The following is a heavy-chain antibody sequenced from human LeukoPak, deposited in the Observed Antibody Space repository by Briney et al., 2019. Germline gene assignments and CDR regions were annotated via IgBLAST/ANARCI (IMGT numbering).Heavy chain of an antibody. CDR2: INTGNGNT. CDR1: GYTFTSYA. Sequence: GASVKVSCKASGYTFTSYAMHWVRQAPGQRLEWMGWINTGNGNTKYSQRFQGRVTITRDTSASTAYMELSSLRSEDTAVYYCAADSPTTGDVEATYYADWGQGTLVTVSS. D-gene: IGHD1-26*01. J-gene: IGHJ4*02. CDR3: AADSPTTGDVEATYYAD. V-gene: IGHV1-3*04.